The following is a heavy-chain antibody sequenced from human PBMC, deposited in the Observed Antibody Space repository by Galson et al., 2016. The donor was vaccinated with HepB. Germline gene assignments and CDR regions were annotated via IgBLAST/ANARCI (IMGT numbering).Heavy chain of an antibody. V-gene: IGHV3-53*01. CDR3: TCGRSPGAY. CDR2: IYSGGST. Sequence: SLRLSCAASGFTVSNNYMSWVRQAPGKGLEWVSLIYSGGSTSYADSVKGRFTISRDHFKNTLYLQMDSLRAEDTAVHFCTCGRSPGAYWGQGTLVTVSS. CDR1: GFTVSNNY. J-gene: IGHJ4*02. D-gene: IGHD3-16*02.